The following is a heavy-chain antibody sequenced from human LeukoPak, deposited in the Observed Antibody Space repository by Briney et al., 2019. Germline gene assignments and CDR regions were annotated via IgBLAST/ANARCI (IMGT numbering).Heavy chain of an antibody. Sequence: PPGGSLRLSCAASGFTFSSYAMHWVRQAPGKGLEWVAVISYDGGNKYYADSVKGRFTISRDNSKNTLYLQMNSLRAEDTAVYYCARETFVGSLRRPVAGPFDYWGQGTLVTVSS. J-gene: IGHJ4*02. CDR1: GFTFSSYA. D-gene: IGHD6-19*01. V-gene: IGHV3-30-3*01. CDR3: ARETFVGSLRRPVAGPFDY. CDR2: ISYDGGNK.